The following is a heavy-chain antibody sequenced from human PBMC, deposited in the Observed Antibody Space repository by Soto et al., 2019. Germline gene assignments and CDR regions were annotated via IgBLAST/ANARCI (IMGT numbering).Heavy chain of an antibody. CDR3: AIVGYCSGGSCETHYYGMDV. Sequence: GGSLRLSCAASGFTFISYWMSWVRQAPGKGLEWVANIKQDGSEKYYVDSVKGRFTISRDNAKNSLYLQMNSLRAEDTAVYYCAIVGYCSGGSCETHYYGMDVWGQGTTVTV. V-gene: IGHV3-7*05. D-gene: IGHD2-15*01. J-gene: IGHJ6*02. CDR2: IKQDGSEK. CDR1: GFTFISYW.